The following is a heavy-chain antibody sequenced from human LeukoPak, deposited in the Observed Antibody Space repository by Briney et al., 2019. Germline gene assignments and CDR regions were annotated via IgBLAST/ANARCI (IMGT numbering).Heavy chain of an antibody. CDR3: ARSLYYYDSSGNPPGYYYYGMDV. Sequence: GGSLRPSCAASGFTVSINYMSWVRQAPGKGLEWVSVIYSDGSTYYADSVKGRFTISRHNSKNTLYLQMNSLRAEDTAVYFCARSLYYYDSSGNPPGYYYYGMDVWGQGTTVTVSS. J-gene: IGHJ6*02. CDR2: IYSDGST. V-gene: IGHV3-53*04. CDR1: GFTVSINY. D-gene: IGHD3-22*01.